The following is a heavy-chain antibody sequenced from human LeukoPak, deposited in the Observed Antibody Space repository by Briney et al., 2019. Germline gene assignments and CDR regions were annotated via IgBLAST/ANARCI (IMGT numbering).Heavy chain of an antibody. CDR2: ISAYNGNT. V-gene: IGHV1-18*04. J-gene: IGHJ4*02. D-gene: IGHD5-12*01. CDR1: GYTFTSYG. CDR3: ARVNSRLAVSGYGHYDY. Sequence: GASVKVSCKASGYTFTSYGISWVRQAPGQGLEWMGWISAYNGNTNYAQKLQGRVTMTTDTSTSTAYMELRSLRSDDTAVYYCARVNSRLAVSGYGHYDYWGQGTLVTVSP.